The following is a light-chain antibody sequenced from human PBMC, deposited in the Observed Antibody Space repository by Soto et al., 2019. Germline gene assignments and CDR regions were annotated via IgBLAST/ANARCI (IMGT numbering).Light chain of an antibody. CDR2: RNN. V-gene: IGLV1-47*01. CDR3: AAWDDSLSVV. J-gene: IGLJ2*01. CDR1: SSNIGSNY. Sequence: QSVLTQPPSASGTHGQRVTISCSGSSSNIGSNYVYWYQQLPGTAPKLLIYRNNQRPSGVPDRFSGSKSGTSASLAISGLRSEYEADYYCAAWDDSLSVVFGGGTKLTVL.